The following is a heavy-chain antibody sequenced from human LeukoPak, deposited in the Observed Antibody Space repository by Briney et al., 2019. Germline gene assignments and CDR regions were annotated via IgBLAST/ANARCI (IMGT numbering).Heavy chain of an antibody. CDR2: ISYDGSNK. J-gene: IGHJ4*02. Sequence: GGSLRLSCAASGFTFSSYAMHWVRQAPGKGLEWVAVISYDGSNKYYADSVKGRFTISRDNSKNSLSLQMNSLRAEDAAVYYCARDPYSSGSSYKADSLDYWGQGTLVTVSS. CDR1: GFTFSSYA. D-gene: IGHD3-10*01. V-gene: IGHV3-30*04. CDR3: ARDPYSSGSSYKADSLDY.